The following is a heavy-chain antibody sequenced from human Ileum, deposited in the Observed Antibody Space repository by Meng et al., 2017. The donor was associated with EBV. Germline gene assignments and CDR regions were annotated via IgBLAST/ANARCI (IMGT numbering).Heavy chain of an antibody. CDR1: GGSISRSDW. Sequence: QVQLQESGPGLVKPSETLSFTCAVSGGSISRSDWWSWVRQTPGKGLEWIGETSHSGGTNYSPSLKSRVTISLDKSKNQLSLKLNSVTAADTAVYYCASSDYYRSDYWGQGTLVTVSS. J-gene: IGHJ4*02. V-gene: IGHV4-4*02. D-gene: IGHD3-22*01. CDR2: TSHSGGT. CDR3: ASSDYYRSDY.